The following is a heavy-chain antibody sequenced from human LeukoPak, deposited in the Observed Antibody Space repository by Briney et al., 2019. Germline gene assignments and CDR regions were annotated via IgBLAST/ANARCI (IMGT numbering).Heavy chain of an antibody. V-gene: IGHV4-31*03. CDR2: IYCSGST. CDR3: ARISIPFRQQMATISYWYFDL. Sequence: SETLCLTCTVSGGSISSGGYYWSCIRQHPGKGLEWFGYIYCSGSTYYNPSLKSRVTISVDTSKNQFSLKLSSGTAADTAVYYCARISIPFRQQMATISYWYFDLWGRGTMVTVSS. J-gene: IGHJ2*01. D-gene: IGHD5-24*01. CDR1: GGSISSGGYY.